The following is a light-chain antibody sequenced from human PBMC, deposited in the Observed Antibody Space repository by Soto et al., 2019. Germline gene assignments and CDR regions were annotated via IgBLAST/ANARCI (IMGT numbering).Light chain of an antibody. J-gene: IGLJ1*01. CDR3: NSYTSTSTLV. CDR1: SSDVGGYNF. CDR2: EVS. V-gene: IGLV2-14*01. Sequence: QSVLTRPASVSGSPGQSITISCTGTSSDVGGYNFVSWYQQYPGKAPKLMIYEVSNRPSGVSNRFSGSKSGNTASLTISGLQAEDEADYYCNSYTSTSTLVFGTGTKVTVL.